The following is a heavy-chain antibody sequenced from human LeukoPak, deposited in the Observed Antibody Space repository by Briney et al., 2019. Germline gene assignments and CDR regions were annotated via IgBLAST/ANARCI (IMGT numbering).Heavy chain of an antibody. CDR1: GFTFDDYA. Sequence: GGSLRLSCAASGFTFDDYAMHWVRQAPGKGLEWISGISWNSGSIGYADSVKGRFTVSRDNAKNSLYLQMNSLRPEDTAVYYCARDQYDAFDIWGQGTMVTVSS. CDR3: ARDQYDAFDI. V-gene: IGHV3-9*01. CDR2: ISWNSGSI. J-gene: IGHJ3*02.